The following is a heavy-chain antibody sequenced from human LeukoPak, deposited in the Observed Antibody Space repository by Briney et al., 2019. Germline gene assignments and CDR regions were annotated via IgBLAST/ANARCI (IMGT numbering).Heavy chain of an antibody. CDR1: GGSFSGYY. D-gene: IGHD6-6*01. Sequence: PSETLSLTCAVYGGSFSGYYWSWIRQPPGKGLEWIGEINHSGSTNYNPSLKSRVTISVDTSKNQFSLKLSSVTAADTAVYYCARGLPSTAARGCYFDYWGQGTLVTVSS. CDR3: ARGLPSTAARGCYFDY. J-gene: IGHJ4*02. V-gene: IGHV4-34*01. CDR2: INHSGST.